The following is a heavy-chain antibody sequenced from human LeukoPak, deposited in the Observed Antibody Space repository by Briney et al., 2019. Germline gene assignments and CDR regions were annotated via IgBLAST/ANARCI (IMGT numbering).Heavy chain of an antibody. CDR1: GFTFSSYA. J-gene: IGHJ4*02. D-gene: IGHD6-19*01. CDR3: ARESAASSGWYSYFDY. Sequence: PGGSLRLSCAASGFTFSSYAMHWVRQAPGKGLEYVSAISSNGGSTYYANSVKGRFTISRDNSKNTLYLQMGSLRAEDMAVYYCARESAASSGWYSYFDYWGQGTLVTVSS. CDR2: ISSNGGST. V-gene: IGHV3-64*01.